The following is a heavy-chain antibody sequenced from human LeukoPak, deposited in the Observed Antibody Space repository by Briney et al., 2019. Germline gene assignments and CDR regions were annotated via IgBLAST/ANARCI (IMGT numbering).Heavy chain of an antibody. D-gene: IGHD4-17*01. J-gene: IGHJ3*02. CDR2: IYSGGST. CDR1: GFTVSSNY. Sequence: GGSLRLSCAASGFTVSSNYMSWVRQAPGKGLKWVSVIYSGGSTYYADSVKGRFTISRDNSKNTLYLQMNSLRAEDTAVYYCARVHVTTEHAFDIWGQGTMVTVSS. CDR3: ARVHVTTEHAFDI. V-gene: IGHV3-66*01.